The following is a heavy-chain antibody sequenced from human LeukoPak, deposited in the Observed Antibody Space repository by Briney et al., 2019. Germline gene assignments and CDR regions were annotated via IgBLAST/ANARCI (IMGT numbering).Heavy chain of an antibody. Sequence: GGSLRLSCAASGFTFSSYAMSWVRQAPGKGLEWVSAISGSGGSTYYADSVKGRFTISRDNAKNSLYLQMNSLRAEDTAVYYCARDRLEDGYNFYYYYYYGMDVWGQGTTVTVSS. V-gene: IGHV3-23*01. J-gene: IGHJ6*02. CDR1: GFTFSSYA. CDR2: ISGSGGST. D-gene: IGHD5-12*01. CDR3: ARDRLEDGYNFYYYYYYGMDV.